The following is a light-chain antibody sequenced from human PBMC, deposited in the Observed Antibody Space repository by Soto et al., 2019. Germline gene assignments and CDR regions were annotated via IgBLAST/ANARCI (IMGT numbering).Light chain of an antibody. V-gene: IGKV3-20*01. CDR3: HQYGTSPLT. J-gene: IGKJ4*01. CDR2: DAS. Sequence: EIVLTQSPATLSLSPGARATLSCRASQSLNIYLAWYQQKPGQAPRLLIYDASSRATGIPDRFSGSGSGTDFTLTISRLEPEDFAVYYCHQYGTSPLTFGGGTKVDIK. CDR1: QSLNIY.